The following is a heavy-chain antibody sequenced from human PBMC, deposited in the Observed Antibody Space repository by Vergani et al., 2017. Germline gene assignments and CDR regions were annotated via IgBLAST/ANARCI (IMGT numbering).Heavy chain of an antibody. CDR1: GGSISSSNW. CDR3: ARGGLARYYDFWSGQGWFDP. J-gene: IGHJ5*02. V-gene: IGHV4-4*02. D-gene: IGHD3-3*01. CDR2: IYYSGST. Sequence: QVQLQESGPGLVKPSGTLSLTCAVSGGSISSSNWWSWVRQPPGKGLEWIGYIYYSGSTNYNPSLKSRVTISVDTSKNQFSLKLRSVTAADTAVYYCARGGLARYYDFWSGQGWFDPWGQGTLVTVSS.